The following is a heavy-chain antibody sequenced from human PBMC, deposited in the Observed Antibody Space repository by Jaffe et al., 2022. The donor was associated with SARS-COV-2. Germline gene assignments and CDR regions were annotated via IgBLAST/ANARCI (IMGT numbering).Heavy chain of an antibody. CDR1: GFTFSSYS. CDR3: ARDEQQLVLGWGNLYYYYMDV. CDR2: ISSSSSYI. J-gene: IGHJ6*03. D-gene: IGHD6-13*01. Sequence: EVQLVESGGGLVKPGGSLRLSCAASGFTFSSYSMNWVRQAPGKGLEWVSSISSSSSYIYYADSVKGRFTISRDNAKNSLYLQMNSLRAEDTAVYYCARDEQQLVLGWGNLYYYYMDVWGKGTTVTVSS. V-gene: IGHV3-21*01.